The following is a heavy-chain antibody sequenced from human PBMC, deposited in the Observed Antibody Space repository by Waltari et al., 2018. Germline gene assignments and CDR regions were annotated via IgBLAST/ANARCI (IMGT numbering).Heavy chain of an antibody. D-gene: IGHD3-9*01. Sequence: QVQLQESGPGLVKPSETLSLTCTVSGGSISSYYWSWIRQPPGKGLGWIGYIYYSGSTNYNPSLKSRVTISVDTSKNQFSLKLSSVTAADTAVYYCARGALYYDILTGYYRYWYFDLWGRGTLVTVSS. CDR3: ARGALYYDILTGYYRYWYFDL. CDR1: GGSISSYY. CDR2: IYYSGST. J-gene: IGHJ2*01. V-gene: IGHV4-59*01.